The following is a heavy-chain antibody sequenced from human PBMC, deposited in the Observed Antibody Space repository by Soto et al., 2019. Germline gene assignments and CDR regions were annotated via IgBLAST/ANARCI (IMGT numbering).Heavy chain of an antibody. D-gene: IGHD2-2*01. V-gene: IGHV3-48*03. Sequence: LSLSCAASGFTFSSYEMNWVRQAPGKGLEWVSYISSSGSTIYYADSVKGRFTISRDDAKNSLYLQMNSLRAEDTAVYYCAREILVYCSSTSCPRWGMDVWGQGTTVTVSS. CDR1: GFTFSSYE. J-gene: IGHJ6*02. CDR3: AREILVYCSSTSCPRWGMDV. CDR2: ISSSGSTI.